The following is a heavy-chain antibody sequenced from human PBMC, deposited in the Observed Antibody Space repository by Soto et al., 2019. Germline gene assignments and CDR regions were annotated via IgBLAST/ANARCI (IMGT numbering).Heavy chain of an antibody. J-gene: IGHJ4*02. CDR1: GFTFSDYY. V-gene: IGHV3-11*05. D-gene: IGHD6-19*01. CDR2: ISSSSTYT. CDR3: ARKGAVAAPSDY. Sequence: QVQLVESGGGLVKPGGSLRLSCAASGFTFSDYYMSWIRQAPGKGLEWASYISSSSTYTNYADSVKGRFTISRDNAKNSLYLQMNSLRAEDTAVYYCARKGAVAAPSDYWGQGTLVTVSS.